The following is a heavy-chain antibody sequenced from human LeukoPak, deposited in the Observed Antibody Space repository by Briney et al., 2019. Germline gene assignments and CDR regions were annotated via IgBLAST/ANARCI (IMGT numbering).Heavy chain of an antibody. CDR1: GYTFTGYY. D-gene: IGHD3-16*01. V-gene: IGHV1-46*01. Sequence: GASVKVSCKASGYTFTGYYMHWVRQAPGQGLEWMGIINPSGGSTSYAQKFQGRVTMTRDMSTSTVYMELSSLRSEDTAVYYCARDGMGGTFDYWGQGTLVTVSS. J-gene: IGHJ4*02. CDR2: INPSGGST. CDR3: ARDGMGGTFDY.